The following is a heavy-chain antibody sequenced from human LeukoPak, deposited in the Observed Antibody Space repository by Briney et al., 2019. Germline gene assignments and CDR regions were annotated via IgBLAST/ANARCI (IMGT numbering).Heavy chain of an antibody. J-gene: IGHJ4*02. CDR3: AKDLGVVVPAASY. V-gene: IGHV3-30*18. CDR1: GFTFSSYG. CDR2: ISYDGSNK. D-gene: IGHD2-2*01. Sequence: PGRCLRLSCAASGFTFSSYGMHWVRQAPGKGLEWVAVISYDGSNKYYADSVKGRFTISRDNSKNTLYLQMNSLRAEDTAVYYCAKDLGVVVPAASYWGQGTLVTVSS.